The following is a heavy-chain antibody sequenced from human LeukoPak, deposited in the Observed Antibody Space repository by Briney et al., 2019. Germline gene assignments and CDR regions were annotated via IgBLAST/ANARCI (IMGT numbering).Heavy chain of an antibody. V-gene: IGHV3-23*01. CDR3: AKRYYGSGSYYNN. CDR1: GFTFSNYA. Sequence: GGSLRVSCAASGFTFSNYAMSWVRQAPGKGLEWVSAISGSGDSIYYADSVKGRFTISRDNSKNTLYLQMNSLRAEDTAVYYCAKRYYGSGSYYNNWGQGTLVTVSS. CDR2: ISGSGDSI. D-gene: IGHD3-10*01. J-gene: IGHJ4*02.